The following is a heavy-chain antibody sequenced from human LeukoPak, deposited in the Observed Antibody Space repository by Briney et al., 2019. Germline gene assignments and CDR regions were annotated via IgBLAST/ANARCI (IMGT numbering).Heavy chain of an antibody. CDR2: ISDRGGST. Sequence: GGSLRLSCAASGFTFSNYAMSWVRQAPGKGLEWVSSISDRGGSTYYADSVKGRFTISRDSSKNTLYLQMNSLRAEDTAVYYCAKAGYGDYDMMEGNWFDPWGQGTLVTVSS. D-gene: IGHD4-17*01. CDR1: GFTFSNYA. V-gene: IGHV3-23*01. CDR3: AKAGYGDYDMMEGNWFDP. J-gene: IGHJ5*02.